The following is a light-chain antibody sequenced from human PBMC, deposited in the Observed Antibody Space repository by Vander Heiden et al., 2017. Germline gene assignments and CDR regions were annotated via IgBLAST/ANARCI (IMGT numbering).Light chain of an antibody. V-gene: IGLV1-40*01. CDR1: SSNIRAGYD. CDR3: QAYDSSLSVV. CDR2: GNR. Sequence: QSVLTQPPSVSGAPAQTVTISCTGSSSNIRAGYDVHWYQQLPGTHPKLLLEGNRNRPSGVPDRFPGSKSGTSASRAITGLQAEDEADYHCQAYDSSLSVVFGGGTKLTVL. J-gene: IGLJ2*01.